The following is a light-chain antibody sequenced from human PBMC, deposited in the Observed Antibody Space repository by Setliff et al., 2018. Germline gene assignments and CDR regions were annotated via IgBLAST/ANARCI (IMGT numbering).Light chain of an antibody. CDR2: DVI. V-gene: IGLV2-14*03. CDR3: ISYLYSQTLYV. J-gene: IGLJ1*01. Sequence: QSALTQPASVSGSPGQTIILSCTGTGSDVGGYDYISWYQLHPGKVPKLMIYDVINRPSGVSDRFSGSKSGNTASLTISGLHAEGEATYYCISYLYSQTLYVFGTGTKVTVL. CDR1: GSDVGGYDY.